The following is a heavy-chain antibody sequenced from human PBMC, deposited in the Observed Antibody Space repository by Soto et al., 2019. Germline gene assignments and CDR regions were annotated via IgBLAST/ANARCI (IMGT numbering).Heavy chain of an antibody. D-gene: IGHD2-2*01. CDR3: ARPGYCSSTSCPDTYYYYYGTDV. Sequence: ASVKVSCQASGGTFSSYTVSWVRQAPGQGLEWMGWISAYNGNTNYAQKLQGRVTMTTDTSTSTAYMELRSLRSDDTAVYYCARPGYCSSTSCPDTYYYYYGTDVWGQGTTVTVSS. CDR2: ISAYNGNT. CDR1: GGTFSSYT. V-gene: IGHV1-18*01. J-gene: IGHJ6*02.